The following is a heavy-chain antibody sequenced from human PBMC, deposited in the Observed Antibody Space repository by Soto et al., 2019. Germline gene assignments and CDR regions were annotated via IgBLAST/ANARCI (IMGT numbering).Heavy chain of an antibody. CDR1: GYSFTSYW. J-gene: IGHJ4*02. CDR3: ATSIAAAGTFDY. Sequence: GESLKNSCKCSGYSFTSYWIGLVRQMPGKGLEWMGIIYPGDSDTRYSPSFQGQVTISADKSISTAYLQWSSLKASDTAMYYCATSIAAAGTFDYWGQGTLVTVSS. CDR2: IYPGDSDT. V-gene: IGHV5-51*01. D-gene: IGHD6-13*01.